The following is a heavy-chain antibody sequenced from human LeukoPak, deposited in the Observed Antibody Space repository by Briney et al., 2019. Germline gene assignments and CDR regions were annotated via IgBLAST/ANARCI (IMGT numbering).Heavy chain of an antibody. D-gene: IGHD6-13*01. V-gene: IGHV1-69*13. CDR1: GGTFISYA. CDR3: ARTGIAASPQNWFDP. J-gene: IGHJ5*02. Sequence: SVKVSCKASGGTFISYAISWVRQAPGQGLEWMGGIIPIFGTANYAQKFQGRVTITADESTSTAYMELSSLRSEDTAVYYCARTGIAASPQNWFDPGGQGTLVTVSS. CDR2: IIPIFGTA.